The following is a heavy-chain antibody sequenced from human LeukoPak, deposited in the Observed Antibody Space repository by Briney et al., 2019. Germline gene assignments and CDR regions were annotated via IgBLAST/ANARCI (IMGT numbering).Heavy chain of an antibody. V-gene: IGHV4-34*01. CDR2: INHSGST. D-gene: IGHD3-10*01. Sequence: PSETLSLTCAVYGGSFSGYYRSWIRQPPGKGLEWIGEINHSGSTNYNPSLKSRVTISVDTSKNQFSLKLSSVTAADTAVYYCARKGHYYGSGSCDYWGQGTLVTVSS. J-gene: IGHJ4*02. CDR1: GGSFSGYY. CDR3: ARKGHYYGSGSCDY.